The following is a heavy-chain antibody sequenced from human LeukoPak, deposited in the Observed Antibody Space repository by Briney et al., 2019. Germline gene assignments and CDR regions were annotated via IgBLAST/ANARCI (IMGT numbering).Heavy chain of an antibody. CDR1: GYTFKNYD. J-gene: IGHJ4*02. D-gene: IGHD5-24*01. CDR2: MNPNSGNT. V-gene: IGHV1-8*02. CDR3: ARATPGGLHGYSFDY. Sequence: ASVKVSCKASGYTFKNYDINWVRQATGQGLEWMGWMNPNSGNTGFAQKFQDRVSMTRDTFINTAYMELTSLRSGDTAAYYCARATPGGLHGYSFDYWGQGTVVTVYS.